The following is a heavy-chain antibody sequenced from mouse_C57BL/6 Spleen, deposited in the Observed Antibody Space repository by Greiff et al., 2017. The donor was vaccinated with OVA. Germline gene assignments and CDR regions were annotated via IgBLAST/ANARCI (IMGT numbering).Heavy chain of an antibody. CDR1: GYTFTSYW. CDR3: VAYEGYFHAMDY. Sequence: QVQLQQPGAELVRPGTSVKLSCKASGYTFTSYWMHWVKQRPGQGLEWIGVIDPSDSYTNYNQKFKGKATLTVDTSSSTAYMQLSSLTSEDSAVYYCVAYEGYFHAMDYWGQGTSVTVSS. J-gene: IGHJ4*01. V-gene: IGHV1-59*01. CDR2: IDPSDSYT. D-gene: IGHD2-3*01.